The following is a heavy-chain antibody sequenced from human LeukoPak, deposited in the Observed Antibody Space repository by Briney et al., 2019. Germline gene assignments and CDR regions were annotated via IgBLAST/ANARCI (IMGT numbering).Heavy chain of an antibody. J-gene: IGHJ6*03. CDR2: IYYSGST. Sequence: SETLSLTCTVSGGSISSYYWSWIRQPPGKGLEWIGYIYYSGSTNYNPSLKSRVTISVDTSKNQFSLKLSSVTAADTAVYYCARDPCYMDVWGKGTTVTVSS. CDR1: GGSISSYY. V-gene: IGHV4-59*01. CDR3: ARDPCYMDV.